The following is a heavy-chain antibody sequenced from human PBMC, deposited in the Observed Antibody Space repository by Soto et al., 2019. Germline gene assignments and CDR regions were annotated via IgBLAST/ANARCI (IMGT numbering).Heavy chain of an antibody. V-gene: IGHV3-30-3*01. CDR2: ISYDGSNK. CDR1: GFTFSSYA. Sequence: QVQLVESGGGVVQPGRSLRLSCAASGFTFSSYAMHWVRQAPGKGLEWVAVISYDGSNKYYADSVKGRFTISRDNSKNTLYLKMNSLRAEDTAVYYCARERCFGYSRPFDYWGQGTLVTVSS. CDR3: ARERCFGYSRPFDY. D-gene: IGHD6-13*01. J-gene: IGHJ4*02.